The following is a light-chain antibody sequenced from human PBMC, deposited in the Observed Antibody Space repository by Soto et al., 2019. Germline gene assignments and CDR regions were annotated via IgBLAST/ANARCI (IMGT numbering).Light chain of an antibody. CDR2: EAT. J-gene: IGLJ2*01. V-gene: IGLV2-23*01. CDR1: KNNLGSYDL. Sequence: QSVLTQPASVSGSPGQSITVSCTGTKNNLGSYDLVSWYQKYPDKAPTLLIYEATKRPSGISDRFSGSKSGFTASLTISGLRAEDEADYYCCSLEGSNALVVFGGGTKLTAL. CDR3: CSLEGSNALVV.